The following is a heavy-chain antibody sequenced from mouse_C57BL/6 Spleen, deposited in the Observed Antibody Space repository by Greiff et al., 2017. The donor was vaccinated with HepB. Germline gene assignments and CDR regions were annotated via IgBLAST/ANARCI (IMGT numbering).Heavy chain of an antibody. CDR1: GYTFTSYW. V-gene: IGHV1-55*01. CDR2: IYPGSGST. Sequence: QVQLQQPGAELVKPGASVKMSCKASGYTFTSYWITWVKQRPGQGLEWIGDIYPGSGSTNYNEKFKSKATLTVDTSSSTAYMQLSSLTSEDSAVYYSARSDYDDGTWFAYWGQGTLVTVSA. CDR3: ARSDYDDGTWFAY. D-gene: IGHD2-4*01. J-gene: IGHJ3*01.